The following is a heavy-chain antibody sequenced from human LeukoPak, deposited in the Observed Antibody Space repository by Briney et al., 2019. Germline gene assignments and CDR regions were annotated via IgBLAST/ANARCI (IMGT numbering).Heavy chain of an antibody. D-gene: IGHD1-26*01. Sequence: KPSETLSLTCAVYGGSFGGYYWSWIRQPPGKGLEWIGEINHSGSTNYNPSLKSRVTISVDTSKNQFSLKLSSVTAADTAVYYCARGGGIIRGRSAWFDPWGQGTLVTVSS. CDR1: GGSFGGYY. CDR2: INHSGST. CDR3: ARGGGIIRGRSAWFDP. J-gene: IGHJ5*02. V-gene: IGHV4-34*01.